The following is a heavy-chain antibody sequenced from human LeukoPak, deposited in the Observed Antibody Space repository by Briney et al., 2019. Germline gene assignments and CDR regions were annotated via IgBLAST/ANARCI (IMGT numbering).Heavy chain of an antibody. D-gene: IGHD6-6*01. V-gene: IGHV4-34*01. Sequence: SETLSLTCAVYGGSFSGYYWSWIRQPPGKGLEWIGEINHSGSTNYNPSLKSRVTISVDTSKNQFSLKLSSVTAADTAVYYCAREVAAPMFDYWGQGTLVTVSS. CDR3: AREVAAPMFDY. CDR2: INHSGST. J-gene: IGHJ4*02. CDR1: GGSFSGYY.